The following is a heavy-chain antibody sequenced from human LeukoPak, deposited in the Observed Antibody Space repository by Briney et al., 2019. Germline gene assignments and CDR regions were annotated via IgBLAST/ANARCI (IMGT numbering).Heavy chain of an antibody. D-gene: IGHD4/OR15-4a*01. CDR2: FSGGGGST. Sequence: GGSLRLSCAASGFTFSTYAVTWVRQAPGKGLDWVSGFSGGGGSTSYADSVRGRFTISRDNSKTALYLQMNSLRADDTAVYYCAKDLRGYGVHWYFVLWGRGDLVTVSS. V-gene: IGHV3-23*01. J-gene: IGHJ2*01. CDR3: AKDLRGYGVHWYFVL. CDR1: GFTFSTYA.